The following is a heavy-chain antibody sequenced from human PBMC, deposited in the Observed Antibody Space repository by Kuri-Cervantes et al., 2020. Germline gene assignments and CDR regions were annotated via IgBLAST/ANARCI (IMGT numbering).Heavy chain of an antibody. V-gene: IGHV1-18*01. D-gene: IGHD1-26*01. J-gene: IGHJ6*02. CDR2: ISAYNGNT. CDR1: GYTFTSYG. CDR3: ARATVRWELLVGYYYHGMDV. Sequence: ASVKVSCKASGYTFTSYGISWVRQAPGQGLEWMGWISAYNGNTNYAQKLQGRVTMTTDTSTSTAYMELRSLRSDDTAVYYCARATVRWELLVGYYYHGMDVWGQGTTVTVFS.